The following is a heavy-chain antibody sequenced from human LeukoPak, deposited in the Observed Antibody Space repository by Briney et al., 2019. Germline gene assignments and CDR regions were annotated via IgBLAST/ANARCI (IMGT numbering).Heavy chain of an antibody. J-gene: IGHJ3*02. CDR2: ISSSSSYI. D-gene: IGHD3-10*01. V-gene: IGHV3-21*01. CDR3: AGLGESARKDAFDI. CDR1: GFTFSSYS. Sequence: GGSLRLSCAASGFTFSSYSMNWVRQAPGKGLEWVSSISSSSSYIYYADSVKGRFTISRDNAKNSLYLQMNSLRAEDTAVYYCAGLGESARKDAFDIWGQGTMVTVSS.